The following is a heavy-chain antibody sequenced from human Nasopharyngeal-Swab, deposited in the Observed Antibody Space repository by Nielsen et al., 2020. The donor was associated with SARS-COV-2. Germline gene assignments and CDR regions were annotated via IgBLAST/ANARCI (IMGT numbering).Heavy chain of an antibody. D-gene: IGHD1-1*01. Sequence: ASVKVSCNAAGYTFTSHDINWVRQATGQGLEWMGWMNPHIGNTGYAQKFQGRVTTTRDTSISTAYMELNSLKSEDTAVYYCARGVEGYFDLWGRGTLVTVSS. V-gene: IGHV1-8*01. CDR2: MNPHIGNT. CDR1: GYTFTSHD. CDR3: ARGVEGYFDL. J-gene: IGHJ2*01.